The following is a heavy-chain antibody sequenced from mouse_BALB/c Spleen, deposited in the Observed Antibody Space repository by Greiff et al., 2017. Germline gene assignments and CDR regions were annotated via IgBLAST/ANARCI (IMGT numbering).Heavy chain of an antibody. CDR1: GYTFSSYW. Sequence: QVQLQQSGAELMKPGASVKISCKATGYTFSSYWIEWVKQRPGHGLEWIGEILPGSGSTNYNEKFKGKATFTADTSSNTAYMQLSSLTSEDSAVYYCATYGSRNAMDYWGQGTSVTVSS. D-gene: IGHD1-1*01. CDR3: ATYGSRNAMDY. CDR2: ILPGSGST. V-gene: IGHV1-9*01. J-gene: IGHJ4*01.